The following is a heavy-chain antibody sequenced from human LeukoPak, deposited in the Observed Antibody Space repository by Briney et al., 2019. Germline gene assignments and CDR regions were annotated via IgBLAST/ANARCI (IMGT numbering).Heavy chain of an antibody. J-gene: IGHJ3*02. D-gene: IGHD1-26*01. Sequence: SETLSLTCAVHGGSFSGYYWSWIRQPPGQGLEWIGEVNHSGTARYNPSLESRVTISVDTSKSQSSLNVYFVTAADTAVYYCASLNPFSGRRNAFDIWGQGAMVTISS. CDR2: VNHSGTA. CDR3: ASLNPFSGRRNAFDI. V-gene: IGHV4-34*01. CDR1: GGSFSGYY.